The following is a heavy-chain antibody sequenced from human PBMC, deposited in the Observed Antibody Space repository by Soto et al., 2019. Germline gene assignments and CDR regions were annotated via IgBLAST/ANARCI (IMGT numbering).Heavy chain of an antibody. J-gene: IGHJ3*02. CDR2: IIPVFTKA. V-gene: IGHV1-69*18. D-gene: IGHD3-10*01. CDR3: ARMGHPLSGAFDI. Sequence: QVQLVQSGAGVKKPGSSVKVSCKASGGTFGNYAVSWLRQAPGQGLAWMGTIIPVFTKATYAQKFQGRVTITADDSSTTAYMELNSLRSEDTAIYYCARMGHPLSGAFDIWGQGTMVTVSS. CDR1: GGTFGNYA.